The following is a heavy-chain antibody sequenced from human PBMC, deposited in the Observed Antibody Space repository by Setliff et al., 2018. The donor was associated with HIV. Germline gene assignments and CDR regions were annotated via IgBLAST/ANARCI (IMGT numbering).Heavy chain of an antibody. J-gene: IGHJ3*02. CDR2: ISSSGGVK. CDR1: GFTFSDYY. Sequence: PGGSLRLSCAASGFTFSDYYMSWIRQAPGKGLEWISYISSSGGVKYYADSVKGRFTISRDNAKNSLYLQMSSLRGEDTAVYYCARDPHPNGGSEDAFDIWGQGTMVTVSS. CDR3: ARDPHPNGGSEDAFDI. D-gene: IGHD7-27*01. V-gene: IGHV3-11*04.